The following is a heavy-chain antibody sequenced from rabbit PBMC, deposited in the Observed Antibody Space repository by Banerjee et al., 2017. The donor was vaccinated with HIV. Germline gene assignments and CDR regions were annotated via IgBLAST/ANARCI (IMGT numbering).Heavy chain of an antibody. D-gene: IGHD2-1*01. CDR3: ARDGSNEDYGDLDL. V-gene: IGHV1S7*01. CDR1: GFDLSSYY. J-gene: IGHJ4*01. Sequence: QLEESGGGLVKPEGSLTLTCKASGFDLSSYYMSWVRQAPGKGLEWIGYIDPALGSTYYASWVNGRFTISSHNAQNTLYLQLNSLTAADTATYFCARDGSNEDYGDLDLWGPGTLVTVS. CDR2: IDPALGST.